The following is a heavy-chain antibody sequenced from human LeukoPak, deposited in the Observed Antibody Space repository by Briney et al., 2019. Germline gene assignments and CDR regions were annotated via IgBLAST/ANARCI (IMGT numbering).Heavy chain of an antibody. CDR2: IGADNDNT. CDR1: GLTLNSDG. Sequence: ASVKVSCKVSGLTLNSDGITWVRQVPGQGLQWMGWIGADNDNTNYAQIFQGRVTMTTDTSTRTVYMQLRSLTSDDTAVYFCARRVDRGSSYEDWGQGTLVTVSS. J-gene: IGHJ4*02. V-gene: IGHV1-18*01. CDR3: ARRVDRGSSYED. D-gene: IGHD6-6*01.